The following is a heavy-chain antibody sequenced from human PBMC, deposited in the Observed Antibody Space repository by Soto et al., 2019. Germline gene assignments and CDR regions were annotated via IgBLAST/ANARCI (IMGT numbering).Heavy chain of an antibody. D-gene: IGHD3-22*01. CDR2: IYYSGST. V-gene: IGHV4-59*01. CDR1: GGSISSYY. Sequence: RSLTCTVSGGSISSYYWSWIRQPPGKGLEWIGYIYYSGSTNYNPSLKSRVTISVDTSKNQFSLKLSSVTAADTAVYYCAREAGRDSSGYYYSRYYFDYWGQGTLVTVSS. J-gene: IGHJ4*02. CDR3: AREAGRDSSGYYYSRYYFDY.